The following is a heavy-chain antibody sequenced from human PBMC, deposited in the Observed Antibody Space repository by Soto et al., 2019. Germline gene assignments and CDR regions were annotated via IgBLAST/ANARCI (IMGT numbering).Heavy chain of an antibody. Sequence: EVQLVESGGGLVQPGGSLRLSCAASRFTVSSNYMTWVRQAPGKGLEWVSVIYSDGSTYYADSVKGRFTISRDNSKNTLYLQMNSLRAEDTAVYHCAITLSGSGSYSDNWGQGTLVTVSS. J-gene: IGHJ4*02. CDR1: RFTVSSNY. CDR3: AITLSGSGSYSDN. V-gene: IGHV3-66*01. D-gene: IGHD3-10*01. CDR2: IYSDGST.